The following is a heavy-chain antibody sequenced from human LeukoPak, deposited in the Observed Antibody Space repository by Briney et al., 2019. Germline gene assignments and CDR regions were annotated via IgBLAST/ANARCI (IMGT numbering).Heavy chain of an antibody. CDR2: ISSSSSYI. CDR1: GFTFSSYS. CDR3: ARGREKLDP. V-gene: IGHV3-21*01. Sequence: GGSLRLSCAASGFTFSSYSMNWVRQAPGKGLEWVSSISSSSSYIYYAGSVKGRFTISRDNAKNSLYLQMNSLRAEDTAVYYCARGREKLDPWGQGTLVTVSS. J-gene: IGHJ5*02.